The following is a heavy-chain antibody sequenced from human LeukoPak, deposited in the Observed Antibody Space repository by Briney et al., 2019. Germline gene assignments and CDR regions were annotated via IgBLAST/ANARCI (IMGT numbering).Heavy chain of an antibody. CDR1: GGSISISNW. J-gene: IGHJ4*02. CDR3: ARVVEVRYSGYEFFDY. D-gene: IGHD5-12*01. CDR2: IYHSGSA. V-gene: IGHV4-4*02. Sequence: SETLSLTCAVSGGSISISNWWSWVRQPPGKGLEWIGEIYHSGSANYNPSLKSRVTISVDKSKNQFSLKLSSVTAADTAVYYCARVVEVRYSGYEFFDYWGQGTLVTVSS.